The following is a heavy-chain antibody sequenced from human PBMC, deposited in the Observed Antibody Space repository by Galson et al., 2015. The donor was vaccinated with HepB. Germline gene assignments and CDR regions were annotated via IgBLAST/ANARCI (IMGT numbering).Heavy chain of an antibody. Sequence: ETLSLTCTVSGGSISTYYWNWIRQPPGKGLEWIGYIYHSGNTNYNPSLKSRVTISVDTSKNQFSLKLSSVTAADTAVYYCATHSSSWYPTDYYYMDVWGKGTTVTVSS. CDR2: IYHSGNT. V-gene: IGHV4-59*01. CDR3: ATHSSSWYPTDYYYMDV. D-gene: IGHD6-13*01. CDR1: GGSISTYY. J-gene: IGHJ6*03.